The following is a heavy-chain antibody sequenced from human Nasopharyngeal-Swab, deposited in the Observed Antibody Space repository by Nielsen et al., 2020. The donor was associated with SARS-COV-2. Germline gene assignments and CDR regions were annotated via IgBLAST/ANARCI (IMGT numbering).Heavy chain of an antibody. J-gene: IGHJ2*01. D-gene: IGHD2-21*01. V-gene: IGHV4-61*02. CDR1: GGSISSGSYY. Sequence: SETLSLTCTVSGGSISSGSYYWSWIRQPAGKGLERIGRIYTSGSTIYNPSLKCRVTISVDTSTSQFSLKLISLTAADTAVYYCARGRMWHWYFDLWGRGTLVTVSS. CDR3: ARGRMWHWYFDL. CDR2: IYTSGST.